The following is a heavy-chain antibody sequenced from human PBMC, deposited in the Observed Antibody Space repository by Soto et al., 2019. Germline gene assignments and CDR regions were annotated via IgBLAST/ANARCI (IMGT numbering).Heavy chain of an antibody. D-gene: IGHD1-7*01. Sequence: LSLTCTVSGGSISSSSYYWGWIRQPPGKGLEWIGSIYYSGSTYYNPSLKSRVTISVDTSKNQFSLKLSSVTAADTAVYYCASQNWNYGQYYFAYWGQGTLVTVSS. V-gene: IGHV4-39*01. CDR3: ASQNWNYGQYYFAY. J-gene: IGHJ4*02. CDR1: GGSISSSSYY. CDR2: IYYSGST.